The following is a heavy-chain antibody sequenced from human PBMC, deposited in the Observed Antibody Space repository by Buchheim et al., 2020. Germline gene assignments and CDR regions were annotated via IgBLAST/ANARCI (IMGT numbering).Heavy chain of an antibody. J-gene: IGHJ6*03. CDR1: GGSFSGYY. V-gene: IGHV4-34*01. CDR2: INHSGST. Sequence: QVQLQQWGAGLLKPSETLSLTCAVYGGSFSGYYWSWIRQPPGKGLEWIGEINHSGSTNYNPSLKSRVTISVDTSKNQFSLKLSSVTAADTAVYYCARGDSIAARVYYYYYMDVWGKGTT. CDR3: ARGDSIAARVYYYYYMDV. D-gene: IGHD6-6*01.